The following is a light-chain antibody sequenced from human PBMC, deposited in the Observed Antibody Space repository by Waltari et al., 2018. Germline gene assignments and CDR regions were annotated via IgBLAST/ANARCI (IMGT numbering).Light chain of an antibody. CDR2: GAS. J-gene: IGKJ1*01. CDR3: QHYVRLPAT. CDR1: QSVSRT. Sequence: ELELTQSPGILSLSPGERATLSCRASQSVSRTLAWYQQKPGQAPRLLIYGASTRATGIPDRFSGGGSGTDFSLTISRLEPEDFAVYYCQHYVRLPATFGQGTKVEIK. V-gene: IGKV3-20*01.